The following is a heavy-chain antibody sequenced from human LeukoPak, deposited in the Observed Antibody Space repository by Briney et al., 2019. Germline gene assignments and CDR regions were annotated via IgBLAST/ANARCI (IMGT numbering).Heavy chain of an antibody. V-gene: IGHV3-53*01. CDR3: ARSSHYDILTGYSEEDAFDI. D-gene: IGHD3-9*01. CDR1: GFTFSSYA. Sequence: GGSLRLSCAASGFTFSSYAMHWVRQAPGKGLEWVAVIYSGGSTDYADSVKGRFTISRGNSKNTLYLQMNSLRVEDTAVYYCARSSHYDILTGYSEEDAFDIWGQGTMVTVSS. J-gene: IGHJ3*02. CDR2: IYSGGST.